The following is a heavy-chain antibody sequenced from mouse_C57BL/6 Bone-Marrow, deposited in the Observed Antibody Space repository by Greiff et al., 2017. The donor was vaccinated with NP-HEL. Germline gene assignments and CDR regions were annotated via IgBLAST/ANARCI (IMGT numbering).Heavy chain of an antibody. CDR3: TTGACFAH. CDR2: IRLKSDNYAT. Sequence: DVQLVESGGGLVQPGGSMKLSCVASGFTFRNYWMNWVRQSPEKGLEWVAQIRLKSDNYATHYAESVKGRFTISRDDSKSSVYLQMNNLRAEDTGIYYCTTGACFAHWGQGTLVTVSA. CDR1: GFTFRNYW. J-gene: IGHJ3*01. V-gene: IGHV6-3*01. D-gene: IGHD4-1*01.